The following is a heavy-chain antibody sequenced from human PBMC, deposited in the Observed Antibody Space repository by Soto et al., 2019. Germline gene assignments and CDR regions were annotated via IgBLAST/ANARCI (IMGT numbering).Heavy chain of an antibody. CDR2: INHSGST. J-gene: IGHJ6*02. CDR1: GGSFSGYY. CDR3: NFGDYYGSGDPTHYGMDV. V-gene: IGHV4-34*01. D-gene: IGHD3-10*01. Sequence: QVQLQQWGAGLLKPSETLSLTCAVYGGSFSGYYWSWIRQPPGKGLEWIGEINHSGSTNYNPSLKSRVTISVATSKNQFSLKLSSVTAADTAVYYCNFGDYYGSGDPTHYGMDVWGQGTTVTVSS.